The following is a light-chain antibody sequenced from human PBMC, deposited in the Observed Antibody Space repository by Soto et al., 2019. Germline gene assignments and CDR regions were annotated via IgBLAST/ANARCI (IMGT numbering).Light chain of an antibody. V-gene: IGKV1-39*01. CDR3: QQNNSTPLT. J-gene: IGKJ4*02. CDR2: DVF. CDR1: HNVRGY. Sequence: EIQMTPSPSSLSASPGERATISCRASHNVRGYLDWYQQKPGKAPKLVIYDVFSLQSGVPTRFSGSGSGTDFTLTISSLQPEDFATYYCQQNNSTPLTFGGGTKVDIK.